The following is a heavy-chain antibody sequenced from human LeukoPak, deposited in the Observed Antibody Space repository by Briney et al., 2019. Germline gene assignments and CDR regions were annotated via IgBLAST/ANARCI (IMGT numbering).Heavy chain of an antibody. CDR2: ISAYNGNT. V-gene: IGHV1-18*01. CDR1: GYTFTNYG. D-gene: IGHD6-19*01. J-gene: IGHJ4*02. Sequence: ASVKASCKASGYTFTNYGITWVRQAPGQGFEWMGWISAYNGNTNYAQKFQGRVTMTRDTSTSTVYMELSSLRSEDTAVYYCARDYSSGWLIDWGQGTLVTVSS. CDR3: ARDYSSGWLID.